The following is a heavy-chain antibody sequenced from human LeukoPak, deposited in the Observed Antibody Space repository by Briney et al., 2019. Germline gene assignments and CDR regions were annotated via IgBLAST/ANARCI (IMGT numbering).Heavy chain of an antibody. CDR1: GFTFSSRG. J-gene: IGHJ1*01. V-gene: IGHV3-23*01. Sequence: GGSLRLSCAASGFTFSSRGMNWVRRAPGKGLEWVSGISPSGGITYYTDSVKGRFTISRDNSKNTQSLQMNSLRAEDTAVYYCAKDDDWGRYKHWGQGTLVTVSS. CDR2: ISPSGGIT. CDR3: AKDDDWGRYKH. D-gene: IGHD3-16*01.